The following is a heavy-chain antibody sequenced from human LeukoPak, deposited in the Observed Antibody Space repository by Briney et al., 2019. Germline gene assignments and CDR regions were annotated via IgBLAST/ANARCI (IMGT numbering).Heavy chain of an antibody. CDR1: GYTFTSYG. Sequence: ASVKVSCKASGYTFTSYGISWVRQAPGQGLEWMGWISAYNGNTNYAQKLQGRVTMTTDTSTSTAYMELRSLRSDETAVYYCARDLKRGYSSGRYSWGTGSSNDYWGQGTLVTVSS. CDR3: ARDLKRGYSSGRYSWGTGSSNDY. CDR2: ISAYNGNT. J-gene: IGHJ4*02. V-gene: IGHV1-18*01. D-gene: IGHD6-19*01.